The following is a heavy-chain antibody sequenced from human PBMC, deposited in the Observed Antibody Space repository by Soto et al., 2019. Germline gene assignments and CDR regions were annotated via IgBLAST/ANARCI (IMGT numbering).Heavy chain of an antibody. V-gene: IGHV1-3*01. D-gene: IGHD2-21*02. CDR2: INAGNGNT. Sequence: ASVKVSCKASGNTFTSYAMHWVRQAPGQRLEWMGWINAGNGNTKYSQKFQGRVTITRDTSASTAYMELSSLRSEDTAVYYCASEYCGGDCYSAARYGMDVWGQGTTVTVSS. CDR3: ASEYCGGDCYSAARYGMDV. CDR1: GNTFTSYA. J-gene: IGHJ6*02.